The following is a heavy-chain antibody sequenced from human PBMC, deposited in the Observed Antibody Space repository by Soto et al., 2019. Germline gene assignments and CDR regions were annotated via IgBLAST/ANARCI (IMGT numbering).Heavy chain of an antibody. J-gene: IGHJ4*02. CDR3: ARGTKCVFDY. CDR2: IYYSGST. Sequence: SQTLSLPCTVSGGSISSYYWSWIRQPPGKGLEWIGYIYYSGSTNYNPSLKSRVTISVDTSKNQFSLKLSSVTAADTAVYYCARGTKCVFDYWCQGILGSVSS. V-gene: IGHV4-59*01. CDR1: GGSISSYY.